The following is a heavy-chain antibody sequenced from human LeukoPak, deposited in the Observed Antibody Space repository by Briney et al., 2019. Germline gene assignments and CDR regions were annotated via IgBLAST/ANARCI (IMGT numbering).Heavy chain of an antibody. CDR2: IRGSGGGT. D-gene: IGHD6-19*01. J-gene: IGHJ4*02. CDR3: AKAGIGVVGYFDY. V-gene: IGHV3-23*01. CDR1: GFTFNSYA. Sequence: GGSLRLSCATSGFTFNSYAMSWVRQAPGKGLEWVSAIRGSGGGTYYADSVKGRFTISRDNSKNTLYLQMNSLRDEDTALYYCAKAGIGVVGYFDYWGQGTLVTVSS.